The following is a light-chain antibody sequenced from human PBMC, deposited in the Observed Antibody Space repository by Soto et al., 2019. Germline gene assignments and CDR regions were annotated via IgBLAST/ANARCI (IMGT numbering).Light chain of an antibody. J-gene: IGKJ4*01. CDR2: GAS. Sequence: EIVLTQSPGTLSLSPGERATLSCRASQSVSSSYLAWYQQKPGQAPRLLIYGASSRATGIPDRFSGSGSGTEFTLTISRLEPEDFAVYYCQQYYKSPRELTFGGGTKVEIK. CDR3: QQYYKSPRELT. CDR1: QSVSSSY. V-gene: IGKV3-20*01.